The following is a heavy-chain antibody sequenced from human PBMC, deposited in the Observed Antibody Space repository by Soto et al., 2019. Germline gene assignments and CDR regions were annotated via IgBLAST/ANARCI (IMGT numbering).Heavy chain of an antibody. CDR1: GFTVSSNY. D-gene: IGHD3-22*01. J-gene: IGHJ3*02. V-gene: IGHV3-53*01. CDR2: IYSGGST. CDR3: ASTNPHYYDSSGLDAFDI. Sequence: SLRLSCAASGFTVSSNYMSWVRQAPGKGLEWVSVIYSGGSTYYADSVKGRFTISRDNSKNTLYLQMNSLRAEDTAVYYCASTNPHYYDSSGLDAFDIWGKGTMVTVS.